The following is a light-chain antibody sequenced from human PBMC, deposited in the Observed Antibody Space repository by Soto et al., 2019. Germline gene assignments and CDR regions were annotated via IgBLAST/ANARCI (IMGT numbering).Light chain of an antibody. CDR2: EVS. J-gene: IGLJ2*01. CDR1: SSDVGGSDY. V-gene: IGLV2-8*01. Sequence: QSALTQPPSASGSPAQSVTISCTGTSSDVGGSDYVSWYQQHPGKAPKLMIYEVSKRPSGVPDRFSGSKSGNTASLTVSGLQAEDAADYYCSSYAGSDVVFGGGTKLTVL. CDR3: SSYAGSDVV.